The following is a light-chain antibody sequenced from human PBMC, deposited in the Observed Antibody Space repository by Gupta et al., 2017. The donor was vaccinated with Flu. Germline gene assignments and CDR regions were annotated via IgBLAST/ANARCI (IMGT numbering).Light chain of an antibody. J-gene: IGLJ2*01. Sequence: SYELTQPPSVSVSPGQTARITCSGDTLSNQYSYWYQQKPGQAPVLVIYKDTERPSGVPERFSGSSSGTTVTFTISGVQAEEEAADYCQSADSTGTYVVFGGGTKLTVL. CDR1: TLSNQY. CDR3: QSADSTGTYVV. CDR2: KDT. V-gene: IGLV3-25*02.